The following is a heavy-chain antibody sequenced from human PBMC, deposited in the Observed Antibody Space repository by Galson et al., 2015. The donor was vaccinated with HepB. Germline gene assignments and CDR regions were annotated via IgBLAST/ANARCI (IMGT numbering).Heavy chain of an antibody. Sequence: QSGAEVKKPGESLKISCKGSGYSFTSYWIGWVRQMPGKGLEWMGIIYPGDSDTRYSPSFQDQVTISADKSISTAYLQWSSLKASDTAMYYCARWEQLERPLQDHYFDYWGQGTLVTVSS. V-gene: IGHV5-51*01. CDR3: ARWEQLERPLQDHYFDY. CDR2: IYPGDSDT. J-gene: IGHJ4*02. CDR1: GYSFTSYW. D-gene: IGHD1-1*01.